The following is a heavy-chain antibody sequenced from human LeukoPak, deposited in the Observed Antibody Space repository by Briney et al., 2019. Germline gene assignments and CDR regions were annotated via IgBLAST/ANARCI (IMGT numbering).Heavy chain of an antibody. CDR1: GIDFTIHW. CDR3: TKLSPTSKEGYYGMDV. D-gene: IGHD3-3*01. J-gene: IGHJ6*02. V-gene: IGHV5-51*01. Sequence: GESLKISCKGSGIDFTIHWIAWVRQMPGKGLEWMGIICPGDSNTKYSPSFRGQVTISADKSITTAYLQWSSLKASDTAMCYCTKLSPTSKEGYYGMDVWGQGTTVTVSS. CDR2: ICPGDSNT.